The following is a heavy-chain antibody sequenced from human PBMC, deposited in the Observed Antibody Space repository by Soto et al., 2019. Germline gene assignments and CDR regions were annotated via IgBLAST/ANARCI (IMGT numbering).Heavy chain of an antibody. CDR1: GYTFKSYG. V-gene: IGHV1-18*01. D-gene: IGHD3-10*01. CDR3: ARGPHFYESGRPAWSTAD. J-gene: IGHJ4*02. Sequence: QVQLVQSGSEVKKPGASVKVSCKASGYTFKSYGISWVRQAPGQGLEWMGRISPYNGDKNYAQKYQGRVSMTTDTSKSPVDMEERSLGPDDTAVYYRARGPHFYESGRPAWSTADWGQGTLVTVSS. CDR2: ISPYNGDK.